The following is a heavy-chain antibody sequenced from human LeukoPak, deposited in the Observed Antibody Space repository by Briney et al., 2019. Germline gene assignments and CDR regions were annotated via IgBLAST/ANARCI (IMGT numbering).Heavy chain of an antibody. J-gene: IGHJ4*02. Sequence: ASVKVSCKTSGYTFTRYYMHWVRQAPGQGLECMGVINPSGGSTRYPQKFQGRVTMTRDTSTSTVYMELSSLRSDDTAVYFCARGAFIEMTTIASACVFWGQGTLVTVSS. CDR1: GYTFTRYY. CDR2: INPSGGST. V-gene: IGHV1-46*01. CDR3: ARGAFIEMTTIASACVF. D-gene: IGHD5-24*01.